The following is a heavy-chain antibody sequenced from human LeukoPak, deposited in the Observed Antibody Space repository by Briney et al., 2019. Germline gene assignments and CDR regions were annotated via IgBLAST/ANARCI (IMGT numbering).Heavy chain of an antibody. CDR3: ARDRGVGARYYYYYYGMDV. D-gene: IGHD1-26*01. V-gene: IGHV4-59*01. J-gene: IGHJ6*02. CDR1: GGSISSYY. CDR2: IYYSGST. Sequence: SETLSLTCTVSGGSISSYYWSWIRPPPGKGLEWIGYIYYSGSTNYNPSLKSRVTISVDTSKNQFSLKLSSVTAADTAVYYCARDRGVGARYYYYYYGMDVWGQGTTVTVSS.